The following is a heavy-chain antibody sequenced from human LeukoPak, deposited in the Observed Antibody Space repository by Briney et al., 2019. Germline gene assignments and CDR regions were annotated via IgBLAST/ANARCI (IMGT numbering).Heavy chain of an antibody. CDR3: ARTNPWELKYYFDY. V-gene: IGHV4-39*01. Sequence: SETLSLTCTVSDDSISSSSYYWGWIRQPPGKGLEWIGSIHSSGSTDYNPSLKSRVTISVDTSKNQFSLKLSSVTAADTAVYYCARTNPWELKYYFDYWGQGTLVTVSS. CDR1: DDSISSSSYY. J-gene: IGHJ4*02. CDR2: IHSSGST. D-gene: IGHD1-7*01.